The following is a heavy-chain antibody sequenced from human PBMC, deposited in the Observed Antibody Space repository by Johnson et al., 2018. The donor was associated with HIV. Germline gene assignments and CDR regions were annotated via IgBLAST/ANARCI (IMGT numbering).Heavy chain of an antibody. CDR1: GFTFDDYA. CDR3: AKERRAPRAFDI. V-gene: IGHV3-9*01. CDR2: ISWNSGSGGST. Sequence: VQVVESGGGFIQPGRSLRLSCAASGFTFDDYAMHWVRQAPGKGLEWVSGISWNSGSGGSTYSADSVKGRFTISRDNSKNSLFLQMNSLRPEDTAVYYCAKERRAPRAFDIWGQGTMVTVSS. J-gene: IGHJ3*02.